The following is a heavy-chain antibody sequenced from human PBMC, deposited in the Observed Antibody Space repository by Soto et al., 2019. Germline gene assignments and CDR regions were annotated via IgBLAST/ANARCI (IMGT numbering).Heavy chain of an antibody. CDR2: IYNEFT. Sequence: EVQLVESGGGLVQPGGSLRLSCVASGFTVTDIYVNWVRQAPGKGLEWVSVIYNEFTDYADSVRGRFSISKDSSKNALYLQMNSLRAADSAVYYSVRAPRYCSGGSCSIMGDAFDIWGQGTMVTVSS. CDR3: VRAPRYCSGGSCSIMGDAFDI. D-gene: IGHD2-15*01. CDR1: GFTVTDIY. V-gene: IGHV3-66*01. J-gene: IGHJ3*02.